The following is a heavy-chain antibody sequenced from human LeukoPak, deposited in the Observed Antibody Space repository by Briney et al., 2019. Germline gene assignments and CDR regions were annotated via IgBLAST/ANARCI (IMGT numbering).Heavy chain of an antibody. CDR2: VSHDGNNQ. D-gene: IGHD3-10*01. J-gene: IGHJ4*01. CDR1: GFTFSSYG. V-gene: IGHV3-30*03. Sequence: GGSLRLSCAASGFTFSSYGMHWARQAPGKGLEWITVVSHDGNNQFYADSVKGRFTISRDNSKNMVYLQMNRLRAEDTAVYYCAREAYYASASYPVDWGHGTPVTVSS. CDR3: AREAYYASASYPVD.